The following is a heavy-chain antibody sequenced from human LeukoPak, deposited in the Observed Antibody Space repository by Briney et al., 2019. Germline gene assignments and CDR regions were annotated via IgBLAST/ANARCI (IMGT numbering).Heavy chain of an antibody. D-gene: IGHD3-9*01. J-gene: IGHJ4*02. CDR3: ARHVLTAGSID. CDR1: GGSINTYY. Sequence: SETLSLTCTISGGSINTYYWSWIRQPPGKGLEWIAYMYNSESTKYNPSLKSRVTISVDTSKKQFSLKLRSVTAADTALYYCARHVLTAGSIDWGRGTLVTASS. CDR2: MYNSEST. V-gene: IGHV4-59*08.